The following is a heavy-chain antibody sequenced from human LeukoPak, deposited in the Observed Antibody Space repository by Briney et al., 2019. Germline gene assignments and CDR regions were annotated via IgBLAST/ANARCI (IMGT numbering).Heavy chain of an antibody. CDR2: IYYSGST. CDR3: ASEVARIPN. Sequence: SETLSLTCTVSGGSISSSSYYWGWIRQPPGTGLEWIGSIYYSGSTYYNPSLKSRVTISVDTSKNRFSLKLSSVTAADTAVYYCASEVARIPNWGQGTLVTVSS. V-gene: IGHV4-39*01. CDR1: GGSISSSSYY. D-gene: IGHD5-24*01. J-gene: IGHJ4*02.